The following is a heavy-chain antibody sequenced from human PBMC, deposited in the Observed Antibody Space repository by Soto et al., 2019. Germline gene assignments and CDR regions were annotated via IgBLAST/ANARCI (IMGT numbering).Heavy chain of an antibody. V-gene: IGHV3-30-3*01. CDR3: ARVNIYYYDRPALEP. J-gene: IGHJ3*01. CDR1: GFTFSSYA. CDR2: ISYDGSNK. Sequence: QVQLVESGGGVVQPGRSLRLSCAASGFTFSSYAMHWVRQAPGKGLERVAVISYDGSNKYYADSVKGRFTISRDNSKNTLYLQMNSLRAEDTAVYYCARVNIYYYDRPALEPWGQGTMVTVSS. D-gene: IGHD3-22*01.